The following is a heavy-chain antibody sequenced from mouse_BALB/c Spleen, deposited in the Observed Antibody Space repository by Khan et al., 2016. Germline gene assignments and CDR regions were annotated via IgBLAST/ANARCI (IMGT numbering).Heavy chain of an antibody. Sequence: EVELVESGGGLVKPGGSLKLSCAASGFTFSSYAMSWVRQTPEKRLEWVASISTGGSTYYPDSVKGRFTISRDNARNILYLQMSSLRSEDTAMYFCAREDYGSYGDYFDYWGQGTTLTVSS. CDR2: ISTGGST. V-gene: IGHV5-6-5*01. CDR3: AREDYGSYGDYFDY. J-gene: IGHJ2*01. CDR1: GFTFSSYA. D-gene: IGHD2-1*01.